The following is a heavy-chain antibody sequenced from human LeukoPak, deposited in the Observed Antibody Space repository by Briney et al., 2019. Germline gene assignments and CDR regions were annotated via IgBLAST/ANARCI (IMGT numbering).Heavy chain of an antibody. CDR2: ISSSGGTI. CDR3: VREGIAAAGDFDY. Sequence: SGGSLRLSCAASGFTFSNYEMNRVRQAPGKGLEWVSYISSSGGTIFYADSVRGRFTISRDNAKNSLYLQMNSLRAEDTAVYYCVREGIAAAGDFDYWGQGSLVTVSS. V-gene: IGHV3-48*03. J-gene: IGHJ4*02. D-gene: IGHD6-13*01. CDR1: GFTFSNYE.